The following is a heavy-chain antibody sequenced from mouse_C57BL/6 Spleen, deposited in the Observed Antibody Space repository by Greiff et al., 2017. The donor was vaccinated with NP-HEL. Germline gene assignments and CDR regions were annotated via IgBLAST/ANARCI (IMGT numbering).Heavy chain of an antibody. CDR1: GYTFTSYW. CDR3: ARDSNSYYAMDY. J-gene: IGHJ4*01. CDR2: IDPSDSYT. Sequence: VQLQQSGAELVRPGTSVKLSCKASGYTFTSYWMHWVKQRPGQGLEWIGVIDPSDSYTNYNQKFKGKATLTVDTSSSTAYMQLSSLTSEDSAVYYCARDSNSYYAMDYWGQGTSVTVSS. V-gene: IGHV1-59*01. D-gene: IGHD2-5*01.